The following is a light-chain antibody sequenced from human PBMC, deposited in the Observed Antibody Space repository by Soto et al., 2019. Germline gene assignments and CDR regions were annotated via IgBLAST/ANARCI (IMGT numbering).Light chain of an antibody. V-gene: IGKV1-33*01. CDR2: DAS. CDR1: QDISNY. J-gene: IGKJ5*01. Sequence: DIQMTQSPSSLSASVGDRVTITCQASQDISNYLNWYQQKPGKAPKLLIYDASNLETGVPSRFSGSGSGTDFTFTISSLQPEDIATYYCQQYDNLPPYFGQGTRLAIK. CDR3: QQYDNLPPY.